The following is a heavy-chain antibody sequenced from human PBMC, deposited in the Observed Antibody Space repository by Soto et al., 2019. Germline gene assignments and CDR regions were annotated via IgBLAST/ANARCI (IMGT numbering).Heavy chain of an antibody. J-gene: IGHJ5*01. V-gene: IGHV4-31*03. D-gene: IGHD3-22*01. CDR2: IYHTGTA. CDR3: ARRRDDTVDSYFNWFDT. Sequence: SETLSLTCTVSGGSINIGGFYWGWIRQRPGRGLEWIGHIYHTGTAYYNPSLNHRFTISIDTSKNQFSLEVYSVTAADSAVYYCARRRDDTVDSYFNWFDTWGPGTRVTV. CDR1: GGSINIGGFY.